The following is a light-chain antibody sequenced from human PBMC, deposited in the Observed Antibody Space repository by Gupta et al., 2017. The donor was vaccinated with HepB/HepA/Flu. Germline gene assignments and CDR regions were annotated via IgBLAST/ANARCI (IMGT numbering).Light chain of an antibody. J-gene: IGLJ3*02. CDR2: TDD. Sequence: QSVLTQPPSASGTPGQRVTISCSGSRSNIGINSVNWYQQLPGTAPKLLIYTDDQRPSGVPDRFSGSKSGTSASLAISGLHSEDDADYYCASWDDSLNGWVFGGGTKLTVL. CDR1: RSNIGINS. V-gene: IGLV1-44*01. CDR3: ASWDDSLNGWV.